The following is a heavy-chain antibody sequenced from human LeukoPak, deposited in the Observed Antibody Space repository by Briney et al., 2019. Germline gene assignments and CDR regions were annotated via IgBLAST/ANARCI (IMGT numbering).Heavy chain of an antibody. Sequence: ASVKVSCKASGYTFTSYGISWVRQAPGQGLEWMGWISTYNGHTIYAQKLQGRVTMTTDTSTSTAYMDLRSLRSDDTAIYYCARDGLRRDDYNSGLDYWGQGTLVTVSS. CDR3: ARDGLRRDDYNSGLDY. J-gene: IGHJ4*02. V-gene: IGHV1-18*01. CDR2: ISTYNGHT. D-gene: IGHD5-24*01. CDR1: GYTFTSYG.